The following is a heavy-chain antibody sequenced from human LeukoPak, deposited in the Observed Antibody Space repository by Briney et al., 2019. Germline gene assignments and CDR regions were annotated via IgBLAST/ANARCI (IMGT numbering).Heavy chain of an antibody. Sequence: GGSLRLSCAAYGFTLSSYSMNWVRQAPGKGLEWVSSISSSSYIYYADSVKGRFTISRDNAKNSLYLQMNSLRAEDTAVYYCARHSIQLWSMYYFDYWGQGTLVTVSS. V-gene: IGHV3-21*01. CDR2: ISSSSYI. J-gene: IGHJ4*02. CDR3: ARHSIQLWSMYYFDY. CDR1: GFTLSSYS. D-gene: IGHD5-18*01.